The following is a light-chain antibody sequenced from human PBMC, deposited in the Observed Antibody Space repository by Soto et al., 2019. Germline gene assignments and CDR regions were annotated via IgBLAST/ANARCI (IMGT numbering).Light chain of an antibody. J-gene: IGLJ1*01. CDR2: EVS. V-gene: IGLV2-14*01. CDR1: SSDVGGYNY. Sequence: QSALTQPASVSGSPGQSITISCTGTSSDVGGYNYVSWYQQHPGKAPKLMIYEVSNRPSGVSNRFSGSKSAHTASLTISGLQAEDEADYFCSSYGSTSTRYVFGTGTKAHRP. CDR3: SSYGSTSTRYV.